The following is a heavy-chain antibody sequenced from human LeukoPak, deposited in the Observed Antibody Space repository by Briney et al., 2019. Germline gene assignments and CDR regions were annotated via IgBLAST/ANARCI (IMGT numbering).Heavy chain of an antibody. V-gene: IGHV4-31*03. CDR2: IYYSGGT. CDR3: AGDRLRTYYYYGMDV. D-gene: IGHD2-21*02. CDR1: GGSISSGGYY. Sequence: SQTLSLTCTVSGGSISSGGYYWSWIRQHPGKGLEWIGYIYYSGGTYYNPSLKSRVTISVDTSKNQFSLKLSSVTAADTAVYYCAGDRLRTYYYYGMDVWGQGTTVTVSS. J-gene: IGHJ6*02.